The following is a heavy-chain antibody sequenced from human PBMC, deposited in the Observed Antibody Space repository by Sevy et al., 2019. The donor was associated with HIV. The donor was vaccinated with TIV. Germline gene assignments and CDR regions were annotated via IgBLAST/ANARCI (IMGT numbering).Heavy chain of an antibody. CDR1: GFTFSSYA. CDR2: ISGSGGST. J-gene: IGHJ5*02. D-gene: IGHD6-6*01. V-gene: IGHV3-23*01. Sequence: GGSLRLSCAASGFTFSSYAMSWVRQAPGKGLEWVSAISGSGGSTYYADSVKGRFTISRDNSKNTRYLQMNSLRAEDTAVYYCAKDPGIAARPGWFDPWGQGTLVTVSS. CDR3: AKDPGIAARPGWFDP.